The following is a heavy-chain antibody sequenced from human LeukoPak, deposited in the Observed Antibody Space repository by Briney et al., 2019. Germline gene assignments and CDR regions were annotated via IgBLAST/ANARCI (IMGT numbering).Heavy chain of an antibody. D-gene: IGHD6-13*01. V-gene: IGHV3-23*01. CDR3: AKSGRVGGGIAASGIDY. J-gene: IGHJ4*02. Sequence: GGSLRLSCAASGFTFRNYAMSWVRQAPGKGLEWVSGSSGSGGVTYYADSAKGRFTISRDNSKNTLYLQMNSLRAEDTALYYCAKSGRVGGGIAASGIDYWGQGTLVTVSS. CDR2: SSGSGGVT. CDR1: GFTFRNYA.